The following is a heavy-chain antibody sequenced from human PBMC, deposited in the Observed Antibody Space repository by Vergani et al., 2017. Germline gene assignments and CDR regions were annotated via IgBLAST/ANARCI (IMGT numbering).Heavy chain of an antibody. CDR1: GGSFSGYY. J-gene: IGHJ4*02. V-gene: IGHV4-34*01. CDR2: INQSGST. D-gene: IGHD5-18*01. Sequence: QVQLQQWGAGLLKPSETLSLTCAVYGGSFSGYYWSWIRQPPGKGLEWIGEINQSGSTNYNPSLKSRVTISVDTSKNQFSLKLSSVTAADTAVYYCARVRRGYSYGAFDYWGQGTLVTVSS. CDR3: ARVRRGYSYGAFDY.